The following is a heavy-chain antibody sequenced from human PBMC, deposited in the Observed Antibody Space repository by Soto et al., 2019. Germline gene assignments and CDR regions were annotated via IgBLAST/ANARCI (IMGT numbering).Heavy chain of an antibody. CDR3: ARDPADYYGSGSGYTFDY. CDR2: MNPNSGNT. V-gene: IGHV1-8*01. Sequence: ASVKVSCKASGYTFTSYDINWVRQATGQGLEWMGWMNPNSGNTGYAQKFQGRVTMTRNTSMSTAYMELSSLRSEDTAVYYCARDPADYYGSGSGYTFDYWGQGTLVTVSS. J-gene: IGHJ4*02. CDR1: GYTFTSYD. D-gene: IGHD3-10*01.